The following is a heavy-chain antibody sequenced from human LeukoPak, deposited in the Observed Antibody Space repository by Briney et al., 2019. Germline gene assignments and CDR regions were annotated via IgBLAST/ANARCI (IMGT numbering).Heavy chain of an antibody. CDR1: GGSITSTNW. CDR2: VSLSGLT. V-gene: IGHV4-4*02. CDR3: SRENGAFSPFDY. D-gene: IGHD2-8*01. Sequence: PSETLSLTCGVSGGSITSTNWWSWVRQPPGQGLEWIGEVSLSGLTNYNPSLSSRVIMALDTSKNHLSLHLTSVTAADTAVYYCSRENGAFSPFDYWGQGYLVTVLS. J-gene: IGHJ4*02.